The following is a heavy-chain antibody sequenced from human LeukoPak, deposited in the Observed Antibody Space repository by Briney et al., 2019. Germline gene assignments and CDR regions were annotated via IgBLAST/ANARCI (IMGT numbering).Heavy chain of an antibody. Sequence: SETLSLTCTVSGGSISSYYWSWIRQPPGKGLEWIGYIYYSGSTYYNPSLKSRVTISVDRSKNQFSLKLTSMTAADTAVYYCARYPLSSAGQFDYWGQGTLVSVSS. V-gene: IGHV4-59*08. CDR3: ARYPLSSAGQFDY. J-gene: IGHJ4*02. D-gene: IGHD3-16*02. CDR1: GGSISSYY. CDR2: IYYSGST.